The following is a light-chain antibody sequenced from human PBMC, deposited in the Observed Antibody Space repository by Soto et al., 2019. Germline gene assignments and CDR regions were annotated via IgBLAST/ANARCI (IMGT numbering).Light chain of an antibody. J-gene: IGKJ4*01. V-gene: IGKV1-27*01. CDR1: QGISTY. CDR2: AAS. CDR3: HKYTNLPA. Sequence: DIQMTQSPSSLSASVGDRVTLTCRASQGISTYLAWYQQIPGKVPKLLISAASTLHSGVPSRFSGSGSGTAFTLTIISLQPDDVAYYYCHKYTNLPAFGEGTKVEIK.